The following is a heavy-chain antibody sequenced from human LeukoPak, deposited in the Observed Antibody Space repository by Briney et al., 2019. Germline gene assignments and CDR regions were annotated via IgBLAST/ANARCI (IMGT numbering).Heavy chain of an antibody. CDR1: GGSISSYY. D-gene: IGHD1-1*01. V-gene: IGHV4-59*01. CDR2: IYYSGST. Sequence: SETLSLTCTVSGGSISSYYWSWIRQPPGKGLEWIGYIYYSGSTYYNPSLKSRVTISVDTSKNLFSLKLSSVTAADTAVYYCARVQRPLDGPDYWGQGTLLTVSS. CDR3: ARVQRPLDGPDY. J-gene: IGHJ4*01.